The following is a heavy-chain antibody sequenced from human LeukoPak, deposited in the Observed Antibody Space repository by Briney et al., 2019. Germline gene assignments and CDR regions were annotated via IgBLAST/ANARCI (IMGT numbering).Heavy chain of an antibody. D-gene: IGHD2-15*01. Sequence: PGGSLRLSCAASGFTFSSYAMSWVRQAPGKGLEWVSGISGSGGSTYYEDSVKGRFTISRDNSKNTLYLQMNSLRAEDTAVYYCAKSGRAYCSGGSCYHLDYWGQGTLVTVSP. J-gene: IGHJ4*02. CDR3: AKSGRAYCSGGSCYHLDY. V-gene: IGHV3-23*01. CDR1: GFTFSSYA. CDR2: ISGSGGST.